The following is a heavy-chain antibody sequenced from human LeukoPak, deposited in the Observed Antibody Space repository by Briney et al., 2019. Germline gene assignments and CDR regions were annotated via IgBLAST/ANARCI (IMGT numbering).Heavy chain of an antibody. Sequence: SETLSLTCAVYGGSFSGYYWSWIRQPPGKGLEWIGEINHSGSTNYNPSLKSRVTISVDTSKNQFSLKLSSVTAADTAVYYCATQDYGELNDWGQGTLVTVSS. CDR2: INHSGST. CDR3: ATQDYGELND. CDR1: GGSFSGYY. V-gene: IGHV4-34*01. D-gene: IGHD4-17*01. J-gene: IGHJ4*02.